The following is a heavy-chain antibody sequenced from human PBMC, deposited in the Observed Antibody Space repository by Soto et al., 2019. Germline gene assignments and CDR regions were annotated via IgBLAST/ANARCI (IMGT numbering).Heavy chain of an antibody. J-gene: IGHJ3*02. CDR3: ARVERGTATSVVDAFDI. CDR1: GGSVSGANYY. D-gene: IGHD2-21*02. CDR2: MSHSSGT. Sequence: QVQLQQWGAGLLKPSETLSLTCAVYGGSVSGANYYWSWIRQPPGKGLEWIGEMSHSSGTHFNPSLRSRVTLSVDTSTNQFSLKMSSVTAAVTALYYCARVERGTATSVVDAFDIWGPGTMVTVSS. V-gene: IGHV4-34*01.